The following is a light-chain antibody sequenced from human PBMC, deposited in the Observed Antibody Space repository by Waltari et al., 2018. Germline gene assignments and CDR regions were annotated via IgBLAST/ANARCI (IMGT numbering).Light chain of an antibody. CDR1: SSDIGAYTF. Sequence: QSALTHPASVSGSPGQSLTISCTGTSSDIGAYTFVSWYQKHPGKAPKVMIYDFNNRPAGVCSRFSGSKSGNTASLTICGLQAEDEADYYCSSYTTGSTRYVFGSGTKVTVL. J-gene: IGLJ1*01. V-gene: IGLV2-14*03. CDR3: SSYTTGSTRYV. CDR2: DFN.